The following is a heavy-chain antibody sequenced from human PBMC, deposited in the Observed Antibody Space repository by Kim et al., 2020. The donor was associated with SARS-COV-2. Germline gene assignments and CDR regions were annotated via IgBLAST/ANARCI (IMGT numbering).Heavy chain of an antibody. J-gene: IGHJ4*02. Sequence: GGSLRLSCAASGFTFSSYSMNWVRQAPGKGLEWISSISSSSSYIYYADSVKGRFTISRDNARASLYLQMNSLRAEDTAVYYCARVLTSGWSYFDYWGQRTLVTVSS. D-gene: IGHD6-19*01. V-gene: IGHV3-21*04. CDR2: ISSSSSYI. CDR3: ARVLTSGWSYFDY. CDR1: GFTFSSYS.